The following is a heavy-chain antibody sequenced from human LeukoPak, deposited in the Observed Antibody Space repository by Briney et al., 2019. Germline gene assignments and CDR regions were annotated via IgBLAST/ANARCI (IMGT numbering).Heavy chain of an antibody. V-gene: IGHV4-39*01. CDR3: ARVLIAVDAFDT. CDR1: GGSISSSSYY. CDR2: IYYSGST. J-gene: IGHJ3*02. D-gene: IGHD6-19*01. Sequence: SETLSLTCTVSGGSISSSSYYWGWIRQPPGKGLEWIGSIYYSGSTYYNPSLKSRVTISVDTSKNQFSLKLSSVTAADTAVYYCARVLIAVDAFDTWGQGTMVTVSS.